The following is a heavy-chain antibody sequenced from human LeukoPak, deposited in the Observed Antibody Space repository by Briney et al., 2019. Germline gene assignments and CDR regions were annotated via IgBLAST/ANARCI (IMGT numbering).Heavy chain of an antibody. CDR3: AKTPSGSYADAFDI. V-gene: IGHV3-9*03. CDR1: GFTFDDYA. Sequence: GGSLRLSCAASGFTFDDYAMHWVRQAPGKGLEWVSGISWSSGSIGYADSVKGRFTISRDNAKNSLYLQMNSLRAEDMALYYCAKTPSGSYADAFDIWGQGTMVTVSS. J-gene: IGHJ3*02. CDR2: ISWSSGSI. D-gene: IGHD1-26*01.